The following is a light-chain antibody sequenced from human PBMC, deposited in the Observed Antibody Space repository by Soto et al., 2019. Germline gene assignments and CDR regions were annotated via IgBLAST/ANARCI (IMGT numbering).Light chain of an antibody. CDR2: GAS. V-gene: IGKV3-20*01. J-gene: IGKJ1*01. CDR3: QQYGSSPRT. CDR1: QSVSSSY. Sequence: EIVLTQSPGTLSLSPGERATLSCRDSQSVSSSYLAWYQQKPVQAPRLLIYGASSRATGIPDRFSGSGSGTDFTLTISRLEPEDFAVYYCQQYGSSPRTFGQGTKVDIK.